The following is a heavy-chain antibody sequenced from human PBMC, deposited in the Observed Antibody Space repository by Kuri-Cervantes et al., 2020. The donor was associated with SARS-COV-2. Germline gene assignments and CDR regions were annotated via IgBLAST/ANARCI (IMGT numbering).Heavy chain of an antibody. CDR1: GGSFSGYY. CDR2: INHSGST. CDR3: ARAGYSSSWYGVRGYLDY. D-gene: IGHD6-13*01. Sequence: SETLSLTCAVYGGSFSGYYWSWIRQPPGKGLEWIGEINHSGSTNYNPSLKSRVTISVDTSKNQFSLKLSSVTAADTAVYYCARAGYSSSWYGVRGYLDYWGQGTLVTVSS. V-gene: IGHV4-34*01. J-gene: IGHJ4*02.